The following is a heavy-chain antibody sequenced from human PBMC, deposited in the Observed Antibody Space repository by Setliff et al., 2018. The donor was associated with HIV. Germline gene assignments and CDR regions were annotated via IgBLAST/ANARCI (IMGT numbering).Heavy chain of an antibody. CDR2: IFHSGST. J-gene: IGHJ5*01. Sequence: SETLSLTCAVSGYSIRSGYYWGWIRQSPGKGLEWIGSIFHSGSTYTSPSLRSRVTMSVDTSKNQFSLNLNSVTAADTAVYYCARWMTSRINRRHLRGDWFDYWGQGTLVTVSS. D-gene: IGHD1-1*01. V-gene: IGHV4-38-2*01. CDR3: ARWMTSRINRRHLRGDWFDY. CDR1: GYSIRSGYY.